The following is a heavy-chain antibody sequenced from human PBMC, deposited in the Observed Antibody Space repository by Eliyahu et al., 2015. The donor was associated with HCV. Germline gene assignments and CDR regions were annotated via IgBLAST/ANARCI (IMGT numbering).Heavy chain of an antibody. D-gene: IGHD3-10*01. Sequence: QVQLVESGGGVVQPGRSXRLSCAASGFXFSSYGXHWVRQAPGKGLEWVAVISYDGINTYYGDSVKGRFTISRDNSKNTLYLQLNSLRAEDTAVYYCAKEGVGTLVWVGEFRPYDYWGQGTLVSVSS. CDR3: AKEGVGTLVWVGEFRPYDY. J-gene: IGHJ4*02. V-gene: IGHV3-30*18. CDR2: ISYDGINT. CDR1: GFXFSSYG.